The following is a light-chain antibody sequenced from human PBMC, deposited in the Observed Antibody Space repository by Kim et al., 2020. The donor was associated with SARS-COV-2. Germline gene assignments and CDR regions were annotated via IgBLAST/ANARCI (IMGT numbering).Light chain of an antibody. CDR2: AAS. J-gene: IGKJ3*01. CDR3: QRSYITPLT. Sequence: DIQMTQSPSSLSASVGDRVTITCRTSQSISSHLNWYHQKPGRAPKLLISAASTLQGGVPSRFSGSGSETDFTLTISSLQPVNISTSISQRSYITPLTFGPGA. V-gene: IGKV1-39*01. CDR1: QSISSH.